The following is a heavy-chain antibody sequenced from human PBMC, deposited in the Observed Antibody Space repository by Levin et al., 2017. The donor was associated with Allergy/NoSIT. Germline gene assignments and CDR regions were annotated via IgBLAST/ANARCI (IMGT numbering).Heavy chain of an antibody. CDR2: ISYHESDE. J-gene: IGHJ4*02. CDR3: AKPSTVTVSYYFDC. Sequence: LSLTCAASGFTFSNSGMHWVRQAPGKGLEWVASISYHESDEFYADSVKGRFTISRDNSKNILYLQMNSLRAEDTAVYYCAKPSTVTVSYYFDCWGQGTLVTVSS. CDR1: GFTFSNSG. D-gene: IGHD4-11*01. V-gene: IGHV3-30*18.